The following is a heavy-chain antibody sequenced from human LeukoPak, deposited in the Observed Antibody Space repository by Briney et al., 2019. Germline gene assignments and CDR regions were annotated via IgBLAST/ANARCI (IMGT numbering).Heavy chain of an antibody. CDR2: INHSGST. D-gene: IGHD2-15*01. J-gene: IGHJ4*02. Sequence: SETLSLTCAVYGGSFSGYYWSWIRQPPGKGLEWIGEINHSGSTNYNPSLKSRVTISVDTSKNQFSLKLSSVTAADTAVYYCARGGGYCSGGSCYNFYYWGQGTLVTVSS. CDR3: ARGGGYCSGGSCYNFYY. V-gene: IGHV4-34*01. CDR1: GGSFSGYY.